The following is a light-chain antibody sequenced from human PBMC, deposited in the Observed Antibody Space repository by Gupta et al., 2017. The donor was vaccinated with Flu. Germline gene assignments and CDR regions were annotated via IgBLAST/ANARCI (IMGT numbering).Light chain of an antibody. CDR2: LGS. V-gene: IGKV2-28*01. CDR3: IQARQVPFT. J-gene: IGKJ5*01. CDR1: QSLLQGNGNNY. Sequence: DIVMTQSPLPLPVIPGEPASISCRSRQSLLQGNGNNYLDWYFQRAGHSPQLLVYLGSTRASVVPDRCSGSGSGTVFTLISSRVDADDIRIYYCIQARQVPFTFGQGTRL.